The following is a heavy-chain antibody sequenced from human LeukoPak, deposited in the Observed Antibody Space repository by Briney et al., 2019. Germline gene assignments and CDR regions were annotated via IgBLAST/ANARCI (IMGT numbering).Heavy chain of an antibody. CDR2: INHSGST. Sequence: SETLSLTCAVYGGSFSGYYWSWIRQPLGKGLEWIGEINHSGSTNYNPSLKSRVTISVDTSKNQFSLKLSSVTAADTAVYYCASWGGGSYYFDYWGQGTLVTVSS. CDR1: GGSFSGYY. D-gene: IGHD1-26*01. CDR3: ASWGGGSYYFDY. V-gene: IGHV4-34*01. J-gene: IGHJ4*02.